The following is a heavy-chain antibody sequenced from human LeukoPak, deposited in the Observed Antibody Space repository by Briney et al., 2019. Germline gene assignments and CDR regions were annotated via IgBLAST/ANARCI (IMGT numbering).Heavy chain of an antibody. CDR1: GGSISSTNW. V-gene: IGHV4-4*02. Sequence: SETLSLTCAVSGGSISSTNWWTWVRQPPGKGLEWIGEIYHSGSTNYNPSLKSRVTIPVDKSKNQFSLKLSSVAAADTAVYYCAGRTSGFASDYWGQGTLVTVSS. D-gene: IGHD3-3*01. CDR3: AGRTSGFASDY. J-gene: IGHJ4*02. CDR2: IYHSGST.